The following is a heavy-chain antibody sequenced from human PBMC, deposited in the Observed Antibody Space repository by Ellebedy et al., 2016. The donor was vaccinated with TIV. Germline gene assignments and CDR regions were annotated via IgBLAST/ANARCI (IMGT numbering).Heavy chain of an antibody. Sequence: ASVKVSCXASGYTFSSFYMHWVRQAPGQGLEWMGIINPSGGSASYAQKLQGRVTMTRDTSTSTVYMELSSLRFEDTAVYHCATRAGYCSGGSCYGAFDIWGQGTMVTVSS. V-gene: IGHV1-46*01. CDR2: INPSGGSA. D-gene: IGHD2-15*01. CDR3: ATRAGYCSGGSCYGAFDI. J-gene: IGHJ3*02. CDR1: GYTFSSFY.